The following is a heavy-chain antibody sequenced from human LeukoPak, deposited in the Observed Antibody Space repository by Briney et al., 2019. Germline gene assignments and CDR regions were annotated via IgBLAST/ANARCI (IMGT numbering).Heavy chain of an antibody. J-gene: IGHJ4*02. CDR2: ISGSGGST. V-gene: IGHV3-23*01. D-gene: IGHD2-21*02. Sequence: GGSLRLSCAASGFTFSSYAMSWVRQAPGKGLEWVSAISGSGGSTYYADSVKGRFTISRGNSKNTLYLQMNSLRAEDTAVYYCARELAYCGGDCYFGGVDYWGQGTLVTVSS. CDR3: ARELAYCGGDCYFGGVDY. CDR1: GFTFSSYA.